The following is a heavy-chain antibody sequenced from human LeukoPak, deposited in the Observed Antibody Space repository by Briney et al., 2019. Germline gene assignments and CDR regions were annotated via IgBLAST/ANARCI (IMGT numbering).Heavy chain of an antibody. J-gene: IGHJ6*04. V-gene: IGHV4-34*01. Sequence: SETLSLTCAVYGGSFSGYYWSWIRQPPGKGGEWIGEMNHSGSTNYNPSLKSRVTISVDTSKNHFSLKLSSVTAADTAVFYCARRRSGGKGMDVWGKGTTVTVSS. CDR3: ARRRSGGKGMDV. CDR2: MNHSGST. CDR1: GGSFSGYY. D-gene: IGHD2-15*01.